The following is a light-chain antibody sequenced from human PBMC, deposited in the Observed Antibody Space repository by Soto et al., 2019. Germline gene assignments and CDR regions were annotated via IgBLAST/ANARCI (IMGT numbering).Light chain of an antibody. CDR2: DAS. CDR1: QSVSSN. V-gene: IGKV3-15*01. Sequence: EIVMTQSPATPSVSPGERATLSCRASQSVSSNLAWYQQKPGQAPRLLIYDASTRATGIPARFSGSGSGTEFTLTISSLQSEDFAVYYCQQCNNWPRTFGQGTKVAIK. CDR3: QQCNNWPRT. J-gene: IGKJ1*01.